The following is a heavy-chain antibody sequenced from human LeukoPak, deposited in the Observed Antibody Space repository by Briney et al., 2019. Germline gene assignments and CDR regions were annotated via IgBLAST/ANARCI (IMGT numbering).Heavy chain of an antibody. V-gene: IGHV1-46*01. D-gene: IGHD5-12*01. Sequence: ASVKVSCKASGYTFTSYSMHWVRQAPGQGLEWMGKINPSGGGTTYAQKFQGRVTMTRDTSTSTIYMELSSLRSEDTAVYYCARGRKAGYDTRPNRGLDYWGQGTLVTVSS. CDR1: GYTFTSYS. J-gene: IGHJ4*02. CDR3: ARGRKAGYDTRPNRGLDY. CDR2: INPSGGGT.